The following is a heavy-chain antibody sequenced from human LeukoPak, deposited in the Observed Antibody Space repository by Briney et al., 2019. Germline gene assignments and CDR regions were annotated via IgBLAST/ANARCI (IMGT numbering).Heavy chain of an antibody. CDR1: GFTFSSYA. J-gene: IGHJ4*02. V-gene: IGHV3-23*01. D-gene: IGHD3-16*01. CDR2: ISGSGGST. CDR3: AKDQYVWGSSGYFDH. Sequence: GGSLRLSCAASGFTFSSYAMSWVRQAPGKGLEWVSAISGSGGSTYYADSVKGRFTISRDNSKNTLYLQMNSLRAEDTAVYYCAKDQYVWGSSGYFDHWGQGTLVTVSS.